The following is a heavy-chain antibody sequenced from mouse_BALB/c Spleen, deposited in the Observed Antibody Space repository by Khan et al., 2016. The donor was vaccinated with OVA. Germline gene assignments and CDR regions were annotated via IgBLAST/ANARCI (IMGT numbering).Heavy chain of an antibody. J-gene: IGHJ3*01. CDR1: GFNIKDYY. D-gene: IGHD2-12*01. Sequence: VQLKQSGAELVRPGALVKLSCKASGFNIKDYYIHWVKQRPEQGLEWIGWIDPENSNTIYDPKFQGKASITADTSSNTANLQLSSLTSEDTAVYYCARDSYSPWFAYWGQGTLVTVSA. CDR2: IDPENSNT. CDR3: ARDSYSPWFAY. V-gene: IGHV14-1*02.